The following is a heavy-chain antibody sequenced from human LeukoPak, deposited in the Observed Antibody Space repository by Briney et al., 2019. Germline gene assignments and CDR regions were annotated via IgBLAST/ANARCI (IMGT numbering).Heavy chain of an antibody. J-gene: IGHJ4*02. CDR2: IRYDGTDK. CDR1: EFTFSSFG. D-gene: IGHD2-21*01. V-gene: IGHV3-30*02. Sequence: GGSLRHSCATSEFTFSSFGMHWVRQAPGKRRGRVAYIRYDGTDKYYAASVKGRFTIYRDNSKNTLYLQMNSLRPEDTAVYYCAPRVVVITAPFDYWGQGTLVTVSS. CDR3: APRVVVITAPFDY.